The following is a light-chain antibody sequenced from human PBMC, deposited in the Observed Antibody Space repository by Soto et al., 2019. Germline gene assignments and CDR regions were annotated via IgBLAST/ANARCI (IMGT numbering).Light chain of an antibody. CDR1: SSDVGTYNL. J-gene: IGLJ2*01. CDR2: EGS. CDR3: GSYAGRSSVV. V-gene: IGLV2-23*01. Sequence: QSALTQPASVSGSPGQSITISCTGTSSDVGTYNLVSWHQHHPGKAPKLIIYEGSNRPSGVSNRFTASKTGRTASLTISGLQAEDGADYYCGSYAGRSSVVFGGGTKLTVL.